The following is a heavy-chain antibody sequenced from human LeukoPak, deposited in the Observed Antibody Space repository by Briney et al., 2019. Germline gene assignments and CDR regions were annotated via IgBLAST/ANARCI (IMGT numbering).Heavy chain of an antibody. CDR1: GDSLYY. D-gene: IGHD6-13*01. V-gene: IGHV4-4*08. J-gene: IGHJ6*03. Sequence: SETLSLTCTVSGDSLYYWGWIRQPPGKGLEWIGSVYSTGHTNYNLSLKSRVTMSIDTSKNQLSLKLTSVTAADTAVYYCAGTSSPDSSSWYGDYYYYMDVWGKGTTVTVSS. CDR3: AGTSSPDSSSWYGDYYYYMDV. CDR2: VYSTGHT.